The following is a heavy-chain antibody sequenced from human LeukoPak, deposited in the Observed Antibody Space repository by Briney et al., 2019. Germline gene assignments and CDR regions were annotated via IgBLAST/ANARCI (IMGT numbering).Heavy chain of an antibody. V-gene: IGHV4-4*02. CDR1: GGSISTSNW. CDR2: IYHSGST. J-gene: IGHJ6*03. CDR3: ARISSSYYYYYMDV. D-gene: IGHD6-6*01. Sequence: LETLSLTCTVSGGSISTSNWWNWVRQPPGKGLQWIGEIYHSGSTNYNPSLKSRVTISLDKSKNLFSLRLTSVTAADTAVYYCARISSSYYYYYMDVWGKGTTVTVSS.